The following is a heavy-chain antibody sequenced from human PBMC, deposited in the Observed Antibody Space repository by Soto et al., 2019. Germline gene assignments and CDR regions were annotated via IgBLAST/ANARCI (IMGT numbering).Heavy chain of an antibody. D-gene: IGHD2-2*01. Sequence: SVKVSCKASGGTFSSYAISWVRQAPGQGLEWMGGIIPIFGTANYAQKFQGRVTITADEYTSTAYMELSSLRSEDTAVYYCARPQLPHPTPHYYYYGMDVWGQGTTVTVSS. CDR3: ARPQLPHPTPHYYYYGMDV. CDR2: IIPIFGTA. V-gene: IGHV1-69*13. J-gene: IGHJ6*02. CDR1: GGTFSSYA.